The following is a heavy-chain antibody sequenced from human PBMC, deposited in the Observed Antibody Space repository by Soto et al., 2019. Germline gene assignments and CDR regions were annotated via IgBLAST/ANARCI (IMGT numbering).Heavy chain of an antibody. CDR2: MYPGTSDI. D-gene: IGHD6-25*01. J-gene: IGHJ6*02. CDR3: ATQRDFYYGMDV. CDR1: GYKFSNLW. V-gene: IGHV5-51*01. Sequence: GESLKISCKGSGYKFSNLWLGWVRQMPGKGLECIGVMYPGTSDIRYSPSFQGQVTISADNSISTAYLHWNSLKASDTALYYCATQRDFYYGMDVWGQGTTVTV.